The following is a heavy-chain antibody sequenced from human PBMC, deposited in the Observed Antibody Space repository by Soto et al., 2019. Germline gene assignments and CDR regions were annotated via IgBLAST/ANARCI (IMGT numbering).Heavy chain of an antibody. J-gene: IGHJ3*02. V-gene: IGHV3-23*01. D-gene: IGHD2-15*01. CDR1: GFIFGNYM. CDR3: APHVHCSGGSCHYDAFDI. CDR2: IRDGGEST. Sequence: EVQLLESGGGLVQPGESLRLSCAVSGFIFGNYMMTWVRQAPGKGLEWVSTIRDGGESTYYADSVKGRFTISRDNSKNTXXLQMDSLGVEATAVYYCAPHVHCSGGSCHYDAFDIRGQGTMVTVSS.